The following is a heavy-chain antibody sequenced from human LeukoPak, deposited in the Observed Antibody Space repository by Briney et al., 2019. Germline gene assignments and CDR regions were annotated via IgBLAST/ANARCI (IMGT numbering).Heavy chain of an antibody. CDR2: ISGSGGST. J-gene: IGHJ4*02. CDR1: GFTFSSYA. Sequence: GGSLRLSCAASGFTFSSYAMSWVREAPGKGLEWVSAISGSGGSTYYADSVKGRFTISRDNSKNTLYLQMNSLRAEDTAVYYCAKVSVGATHFDYWGQGTLVTVSS. D-gene: IGHD1-26*01. CDR3: AKVSVGATHFDY. V-gene: IGHV3-23*01.